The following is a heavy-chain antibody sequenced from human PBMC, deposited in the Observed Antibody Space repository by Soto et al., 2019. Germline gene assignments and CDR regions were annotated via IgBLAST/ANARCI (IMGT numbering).Heavy chain of an antibody. D-gene: IGHD4-17*01. J-gene: IGHJ2*01. V-gene: IGHV1-18*01. CDR1: GHTDNTYG. CDR3: ATVNPYYYFDL. CDR2: ISANNGNT. Sequence: QVQLVQSGTEVKKPGASVKVSCKASGHTDNTYGITWVRQAPGQGLEWMGWISANNGNTNYAQKFQGRVTMTADTSTSTGYMELRSLTSDDTAVYYCATVNPYYYFDLWGGGTLVTVSS.